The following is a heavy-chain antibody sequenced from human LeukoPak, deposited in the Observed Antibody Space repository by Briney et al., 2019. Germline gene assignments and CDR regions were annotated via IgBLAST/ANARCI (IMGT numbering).Heavy chain of an antibody. CDR2: IKQDGGEK. Sequence: GGSLRLSCAASGFTLSSFWMSWVRQAPGKGLEWVANIKQDGGEKYYVDSVKGRFTISRDNAKNSLYLQMNSLRAEDTAVYYCARDKEGSAWYETKYWGQGTLVTVSS. J-gene: IGHJ4*02. V-gene: IGHV3-7*01. CDR3: ARDKEGSAWYETKY. D-gene: IGHD6-19*01. CDR1: GFTLSSFW.